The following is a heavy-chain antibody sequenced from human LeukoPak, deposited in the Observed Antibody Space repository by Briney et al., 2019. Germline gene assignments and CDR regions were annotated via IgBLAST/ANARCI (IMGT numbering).Heavy chain of an antibody. CDR2: IIPIFGTA. CDR1: GGTFSSYA. J-gene: IGHJ4*02. Sequence: GASVKVSCKASGGTFSSYAISWVRQAPGQGLEWMGGIIPIFGTANYAQKFQGRVTITTDEYTSTAYMELSSLRPEDTAVYYCARDVGGSYPYFDYWGRGTLVTVSS. V-gene: IGHV1-69*05. D-gene: IGHD1-26*01. CDR3: ARDVGGSYPYFDY.